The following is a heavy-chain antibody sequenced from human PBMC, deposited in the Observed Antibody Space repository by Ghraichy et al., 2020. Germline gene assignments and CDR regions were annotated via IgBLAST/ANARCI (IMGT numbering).Heavy chain of an antibody. D-gene: IGHD1-26*01. CDR2: IYYSGST. CDR3: ARHWGPRIVGAPTYFDY. Sequence: SETLSLTCTVSGGSISSSSYYWGWIRQPPGKGLEWIGSIYYSGSTYYNPSLKSRVTISVDTSKNQFSLKLSSVTAADTAVYYCARHWGPRIVGAPTYFDYWGKGTMATVSS. J-gene: IGHJ4*02. CDR1: GGSISSSSYY. V-gene: IGHV4-39*01.